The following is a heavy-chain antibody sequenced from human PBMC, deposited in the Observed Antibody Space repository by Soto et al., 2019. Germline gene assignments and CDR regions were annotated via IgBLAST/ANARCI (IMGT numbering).Heavy chain of an antibody. J-gene: IGHJ4*02. Sequence: PGGSVRLSCAASGFTFSSYSINWVRQAPGRGLEWVSSISSSSSYIYYADSVKGRFTISRDNAKNSLYLQMNSLRAEDTAVYYCARDDGYYGSSGRITVSDYWGQGTLV. V-gene: IGHV3-21*01. CDR3: ARDDGYYGSSGRITVSDY. CDR2: ISSSSSYI. D-gene: IGHD3-22*01. CDR1: GFTFSSYS.